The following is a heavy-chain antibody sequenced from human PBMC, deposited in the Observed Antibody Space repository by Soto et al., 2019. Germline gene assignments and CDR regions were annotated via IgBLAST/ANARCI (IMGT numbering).Heavy chain of an antibody. CDR1: GLNFSTYA. V-gene: IGHV3-23*01. CDR2: ITASGRST. CDR3: AKGGPSFYYYGLDV. Sequence: GGSLRLSCAASGLNFSTYAMTWVRQSPGKGPEWVSTITASGRSTHYADSVEGRFTISRDNSKNTMYLQMDSLRVEDTALYYCAKGGPSFYYYGLDVWGQGTTVTVSS. J-gene: IGHJ6*02. D-gene: IGHD1-26*01.